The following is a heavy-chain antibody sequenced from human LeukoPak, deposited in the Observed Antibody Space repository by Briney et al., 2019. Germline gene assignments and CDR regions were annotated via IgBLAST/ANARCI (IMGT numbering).Heavy chain of an antibody. D-gene: IGHD3-3*01. V-gene: IGHV4-39*07. J-gene: IGHJ3*02. Sequence: PSETLSLTCTVSGGSISNSNYYWGWIRQPPGKGLEWIGEINHSGSTYYNPSLKSRVTISVDRSKNQFSLKLSSVTAADTAVYYCARAWDVYDFFNAFDIWGQGTMVTVSS. CDR1: GGSISNSNYY. CDR2: INHSGST. CDR3: ARAWDVYDFFNAFDI.